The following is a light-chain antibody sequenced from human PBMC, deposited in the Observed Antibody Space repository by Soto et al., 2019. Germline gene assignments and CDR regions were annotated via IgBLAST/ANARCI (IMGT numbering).Light chain of an antibody. CDR2: EVT. V-gene: IGLV2-14*01. CDR3: SSHTSGSTRV. J-gene: IGLJ1*01. Sequence: QSVLTQPAYVSGSPGQSIAISCTGTSSDVGGYDYVSWYQQHPDKAPKLMIYEVTKRPSGVSNRFSGSKSGNTASLTISGLQPEDEADYDCSSHTSGSTRVLGSGTKLTVL. CDR1: SSDVGGYDY.